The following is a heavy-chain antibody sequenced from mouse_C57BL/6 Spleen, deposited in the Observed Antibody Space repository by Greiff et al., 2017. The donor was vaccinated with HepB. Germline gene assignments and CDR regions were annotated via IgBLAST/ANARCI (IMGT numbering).Heavy chain of an antibody. J-gene: IGHJ1*03. V-gene: IGHV1-55*01. CDR2: IYPGSGST. D-gene: IGHD2-4*01. CDR1: GYTFTSYW. CDR3: ARSAPYDYDKGYFDV. Sequence: QVQLQQSGAELVKPGASVKMSCKASGYTFTSYWITWVKQRPGQGLEWIGDIYPGSGSTNYNEKFKSKATLTVDTSSSTAYMQLSSLTSEDSAVYYCARSAPYDYDKGYFDVWGTGTTVTVSS.